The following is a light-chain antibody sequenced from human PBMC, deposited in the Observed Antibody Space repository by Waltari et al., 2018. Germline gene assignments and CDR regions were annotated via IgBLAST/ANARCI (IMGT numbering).Light chain of an antibody. V-gene: IGLV3-19*01. CDR2: AAD. Sequence: SSDLTQDPAVTVVLGQTVRITCQGDSLRSYFTTWYQQKPGQAPTFVFYAADRRHAGVPERFSDSSSGNRDSLIINGDQAEEEDDYSSHSRDTSGDYVLFGGGTRLTV. CDR1: SLRSYF. J-gene: IGLJ2*01. CDR3: HSRDTSGDYVL.